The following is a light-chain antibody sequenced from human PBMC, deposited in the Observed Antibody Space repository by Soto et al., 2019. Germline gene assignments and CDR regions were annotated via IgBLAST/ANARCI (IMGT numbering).Light chain of an antibody. Sequence: QSALTQPASVSGSPGQSITISCTGVSRDVGSYNLLSWYQQHSGKAPKLMIYEASKRPSGVSNRFSGSKSGNTASLTISGLQSEDEADYYCCSYAGRSTYWVFGGGTKLTVL. CDR2: EAS. J-gene: IGLJ3*02. CDR3: CSYAGRSTYWV. CDR1: SRDVGSYNL. V-gene: IGLV2-23*01.